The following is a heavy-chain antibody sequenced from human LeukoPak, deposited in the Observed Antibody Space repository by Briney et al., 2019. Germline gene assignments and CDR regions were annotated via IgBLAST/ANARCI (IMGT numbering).Heavy chain of an antibody. CDR2: INPNSGGT. V-gene: IGHV1-2*02. CDR1: GYTFTGYY. J-gene: IGHJ4*02. CDR3: ASNVWFGELFKGDFDY. Sequence: GASVKVSCKASGYTFTGYYMHWVRQAPGQGLEWMGWINPNSGGTNYAQKFQGRVTMTRDTSISTAYMELSRLRSDDTAVYYCASNVWFGELFKGDFDYWGQGTLVTVSS. D-gene: IGHD3-10*01.